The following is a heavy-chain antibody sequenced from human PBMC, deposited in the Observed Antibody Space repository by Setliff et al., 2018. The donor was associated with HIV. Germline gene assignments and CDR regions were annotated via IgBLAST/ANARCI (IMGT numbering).Heavy chain of an antibody. CDR1: GGSISRGSYS. CDR2: ISYTGIT. J-gene: IGHJ5*02. CDR3: ARLGRPYSGQGWFDP. Sequence: SETLSLTCTVSGGSISRGSYSWGWIRQPPGKGLEWIGSISYTGITNYNPSLKSRVTISVDTSKNQFFLNLSSVTATDSAVYYCARLGRPYSGQGWFDPWGQGTLVTVSS. V-gene: IGHV4-39*01. D-gene: IGHD5-12*01.